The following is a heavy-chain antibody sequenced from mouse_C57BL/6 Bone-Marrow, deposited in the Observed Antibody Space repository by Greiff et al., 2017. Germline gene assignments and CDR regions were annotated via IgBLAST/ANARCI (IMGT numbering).Heavy chain of an antibody. D-gene: IGHD1-1*01. J-gene: IGHJ2*01. CDR3: TNITSEY. CDR1: GYTFTDYE. Sequence: VQLQASGAELVRPGASVTLSCKASGYTFTDYEMHWVKQTPVHGLEWIGAIDPETGGTAYNQKFKGKAILTADKSSSAAYMELRSLTSEDSDVYYGTNITSEYRGQGNTLTVSS. V-gene: IGHV1-15*01. CDR2: IDPETGGT.